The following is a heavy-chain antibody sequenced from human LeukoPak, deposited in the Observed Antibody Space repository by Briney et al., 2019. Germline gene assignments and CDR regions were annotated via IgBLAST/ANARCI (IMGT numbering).Heavy chain of an antibody. J-gene: IGHJ6*03. V-gene: IGHV4-4*07. CDR1: GGSISSYY. Sequence: SETLSLTCTVSGGSISSYYWSWIRQPAGKGLEWIGRIYTSGSTNYNPSLKSRVTMSVDTYKNQSSLKLSSVTAADTAVYYCARDQYGSGPGGVDYYYYMDVWGKGTTVTVSS. CDR2: IYTSGST. D-gene: IGHD3-10*01. CDR3: ARDQYGSGPGGVDYYYYMDV.